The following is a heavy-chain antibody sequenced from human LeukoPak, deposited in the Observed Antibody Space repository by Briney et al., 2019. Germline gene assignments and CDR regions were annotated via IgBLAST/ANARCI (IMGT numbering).Heavy chain of an antibody. CDR2: MSYDGSNK. CDR3: ARDPKGGFSYGWGALDI. D-gene: IGHD5-18*01. Sequence: PGRSLRLSCAASGFTFSSCAMHWVRQAPGEGLEWVALMSYDGSNKYYADSVKGRSTISRDNSKNTLYLQMNSLRAEDTAVYYCARDPKGGFSYGWGALDIWGQGTMVTVSS. V-gene: IGHV3-30-3*01. CDR1: GFTFSSCA. J-gene: IGHJ3*02.